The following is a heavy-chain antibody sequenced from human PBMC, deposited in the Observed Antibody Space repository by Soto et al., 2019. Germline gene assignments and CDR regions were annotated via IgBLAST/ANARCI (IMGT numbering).Heavy chain of an antibody. CDR2: ISAYNGNT. J-gene: IGHJ2*01. V-gene: IGHV1-18*01. CDR1: GYTFTSYG. D-gene: IGHD7-27*01. Sequence: QVQLVQSGAEVKKPGASVKVSCKASGYTFTSYGISWVRQAPGQGLEWMGWISAYNGNTNYAQKLQGRVTMTTDTSTSTDYMELRSLRSDDTAGYYCARTTGDEVSYWYFDLWGRGTLVTVSS. CDR3: ARTTGDEVSYWYFDL.